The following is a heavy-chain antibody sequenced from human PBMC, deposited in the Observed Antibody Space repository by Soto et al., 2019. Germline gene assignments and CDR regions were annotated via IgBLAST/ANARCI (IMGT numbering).Heavy chain of an antibody. D-gene: IGHD2-2*01. Sequence: QVQLVQSGAEVKKPGSSVKVSCKASGGTFSSYTISWVRQAPGQGLEWMGRIIPILGIANYAQKFQGRVTITADKSTSTAYMELSSLRSEDTAVYYCAGVPRPPGKDYYMDVWGKGTTVTVSS. CDR3: AGVPRPPGKDYYMDV. CDR2: IIPILGIA. CDR1: GGTFSSYT. J-gene: IGHJ6*03. V-gene: IGHV1-69*02.